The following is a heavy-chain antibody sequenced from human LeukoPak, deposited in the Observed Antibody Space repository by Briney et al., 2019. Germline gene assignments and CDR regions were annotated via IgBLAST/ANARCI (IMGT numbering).Heavy chain of an antibody. CDR3: AKDGMIVVVIISFFDY. V-gene: IGHV3-48*03. Sequence: GGSLRLSCAASGFTFSSYEMNWVRQAPGKGLEWVSYISSSGSTIYYADSVKGRFTISRDNSKNTLYLQMNSLRAEDTAVYYCAKDGMIVVVIISFFDYWGQGTLVTVSS. CDR1: GFTFSSYE. D-gene: IGHD3-22*01. CDR2: ISSSGSTI. J-gene: IGHJ4*02.